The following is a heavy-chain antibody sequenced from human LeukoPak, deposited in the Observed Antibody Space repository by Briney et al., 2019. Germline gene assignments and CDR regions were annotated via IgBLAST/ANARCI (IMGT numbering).Heavy chain of an antibody. CDR2: IYYSGST. Sequence: SETLSLTCTVSSGSINSNYWRWVRQPPGKGLEWIGYIYYSGSTIYNPSLTSRGTISVDASKNQFSLKLRSVTAAASAVYYCPSLAYRYDSAFDIWGQGTMVTVSS. V-gene: IGHV4-59*01. CDR1: SGSINSNY. CDR3: PSLAYRYDSAFDI. D-gene: IGHD5-18*01. J-gene: IGHJ3*02.